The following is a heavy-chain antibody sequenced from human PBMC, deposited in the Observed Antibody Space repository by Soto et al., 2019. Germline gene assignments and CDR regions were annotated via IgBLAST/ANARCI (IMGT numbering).Heavy chain of an antibody. CDR2: IIPSLDIA. CDR1: GGTFSSYT. Sequence: SVKVSCKASGGTFSSYTISWVRQAPGQGLEWMGRIIPSLDIAHYAQKFQGRVAITADKSTSTAYMELSSLRSEDTAVYYCARIYTRYCSSTTCPIFDYWGQGTLVTVSS. D-gene: IGHD2-2*01. CDR3: ARIYTRYCSSTTCPIFDY. J-gene: IGHJ4*02. V-gene: IGHV1-69*02.